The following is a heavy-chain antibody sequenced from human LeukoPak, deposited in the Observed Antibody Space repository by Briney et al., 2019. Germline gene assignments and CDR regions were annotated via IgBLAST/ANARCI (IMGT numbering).Heavy chain of an antibody. CDR2: INPNNDGT. CDR1: GYTFTGYY. V-gene: IGHV1-2*02. D-gene: IGHD3-22*01. J-gene: IGHJ4*02. Sequence: GASVKVCCKASGYTFTGYYIHWVRQAPGQGLEWMGWINPNNDGTKFAQRFQGSVTMTRDTSITTAYLELRGLESDDTAVYYCARDLDSSGYYYVFQYWGQGTVFSVSS. CDR3: ARDLDSSGYYYVFQY.